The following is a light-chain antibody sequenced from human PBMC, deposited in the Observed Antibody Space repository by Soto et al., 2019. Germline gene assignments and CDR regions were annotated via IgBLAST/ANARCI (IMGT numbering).Light chain of an antibody. CDR1: SSDVGGYNY. CDR3: SSYTSNSTLSYV. Sequence: QSALTQPASVSGSPGQSITISCTGTSSDVGGYNYVSWYQQHPGKAPKLMIYEVSNRPSGVSNRFSGSKSGNTASLTISGLQAEDEADYYCSSYTSNSTLSYVFGTGTKLTVL. J-gene: IGLJ1*01. V-gene: IGLV2-14*01. CDR2: EVS.